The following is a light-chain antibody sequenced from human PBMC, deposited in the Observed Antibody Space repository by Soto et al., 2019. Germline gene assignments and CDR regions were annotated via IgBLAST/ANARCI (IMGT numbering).Light chain of an antibody. CDR3: AAWDDSLNGSYV. CDR2: SNN. Sequence: VLTQPPSASGTPGQRVTISCSGSSSNIGSNTVNWYQQLPGTAPKLLIYSNNQRPSGVPDRFSGSKSGTSASLAISGLQSEDEADYYCAAWDDSLNGSYVFGTGTKVTVL. J-gene: IGLJ1*01. CDR1: SSNIGSNT. V-gene: IGLV1-44*01.